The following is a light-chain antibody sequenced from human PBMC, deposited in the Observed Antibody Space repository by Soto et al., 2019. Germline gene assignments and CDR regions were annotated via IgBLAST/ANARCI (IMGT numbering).Light chain of an antibody. J-gene: IGKJ1*01. CDR2: AAS. CDR3: QQYNSYWT. Sequence: DIQMTPSPSPLSASVGDRVTITCRASQGISNYLAWYQQKPGKVPKVLIYAASTLQSGVPSRFSGSGFGTEFTLTISSLQPDDFATYYCQQYNSYWTFGQGTKVDIK. CDR1: QGISNY. V-gene: IGKV1-27*01.